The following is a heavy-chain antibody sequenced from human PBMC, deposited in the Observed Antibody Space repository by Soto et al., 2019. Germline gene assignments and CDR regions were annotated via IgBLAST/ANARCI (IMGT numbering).Heavy chain of an antibody. Sequence: QITLKESGPTLVKPTQTLTLTCTFSGFSLSTSGVGVGWIRQPPGKALEWLALLYRNDDKRYSPSLKSRLTITKDTSKNQVVLTMTNMDPVDTATCYCADSTEEAGTYYYSYYGMDVWGQGTTVTVSS. CDR1: GFSLSTSGVG. CDR3: ADSTEEAGTYYYSYYGMDV. D-gene: IGHD1-1*01. V-gene: IGHV2-5*01. J-gene: IGHJ6*02. CDR2: LYRNDDK.